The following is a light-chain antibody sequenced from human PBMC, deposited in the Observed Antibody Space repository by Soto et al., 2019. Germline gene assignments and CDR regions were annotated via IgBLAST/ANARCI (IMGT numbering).Light chain of an antibody. CDR1: QNLLYSSNNKNY. Sequence: DIVMTQSPDSLAVSLGERATINCKSSQNLLYSSNNKNYLAWYQQKAGQPPKLLIYWASTRESGVPDRFSGSGSGTDFTLTISSLQAEDVAVYYCQQYYSTPPTFGQGTKVELK. V-gene: IGKV4-1*01. J-gene: IGKJ1*01. CDR2: WAS. CDR3: QQYYSTPPT.